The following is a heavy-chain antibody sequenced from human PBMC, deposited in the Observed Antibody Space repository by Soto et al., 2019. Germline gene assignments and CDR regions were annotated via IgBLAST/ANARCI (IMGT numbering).Heavy chain of an antibody. CDR1: GFTFSDYY. V-gene: IGHV3-11*01. CDR2: ISSSGSTI. D-gene: IGHD6-19*01. J-gene: IGHJ4*02. Sequence: PGGSLRLSCAASGFTFSDYYMSWIRQAPGKGLEWVSYISSSGSTIYYADSVKGRFTISRDNAKNSLYLQMNSLRAEDTAVYYYARDLSSGWLLADYWGQGTLVTVSS. CDR3: ARDLSSGWLLADY.